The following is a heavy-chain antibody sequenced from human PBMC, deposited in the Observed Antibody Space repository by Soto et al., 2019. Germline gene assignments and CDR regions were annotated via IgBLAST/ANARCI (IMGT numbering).Heavy chain of an antibody. D-gene: IGHD2-2*03. CDR2: IKQDGSEK. V-gene: IGHV3-7*01. Sequence: GGSLRLSCAASGFTFSSYWMSWVRQAPGKGLEWVANIKQDGSEKYYVDSVKGRFTISRDNAKNTLYLQMNSLRAEDTAVYYCAKIAGDGYCSSTSCPTLIDYWGQGTLVTVSS. J-gene: IGHJ4*02. CDR3: AKIAGDGYCSSTSCPTLIDY. CDR1: GFTFSSYW.